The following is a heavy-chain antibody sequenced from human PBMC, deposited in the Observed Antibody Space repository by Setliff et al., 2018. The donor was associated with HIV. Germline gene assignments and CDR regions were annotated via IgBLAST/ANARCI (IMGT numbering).Heavy chain of an antibody. CDR2: INLNSGGT. J-gene: IGHJ4*02. CDR3: ARGPRGYDSSYYLDY. V-gene: IGHV1-2*04. CDR1: GYTFSGYY. Sequence: GASVKVSCKASGYTFSGYYMHWVRQAPGQGLEWMGWINLNSGGTNYAQKFQGWVTMTRDTSIITAYMQLDRLGSDDTAVYYCARGPRGYDSSYYLDYWGQGTLVTVSS. D-gene: IGHD3-22*01.